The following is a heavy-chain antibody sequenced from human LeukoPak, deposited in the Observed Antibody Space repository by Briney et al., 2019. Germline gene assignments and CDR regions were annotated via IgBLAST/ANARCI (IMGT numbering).Heavy chain of an antibody. Sequence: GGSLRLSCAASEFIVSINYMTWVRQAPGKGLEWVSSISSSSSYIYYADSVKGRFTISRDNAKNSLYLQMNSLRAEDTAVYYCARDLPGHYYDSSDHFDYWGQGTLVTVSS. CDR3: ARDLPGHYYDSSDHFDY. V-gene: IGHV3-21*01. CDR1: EFIVSINY. D-gene: IGHD3-22*01. J-gene: IGHJ4*02. CDR2: ISSSSSYI.